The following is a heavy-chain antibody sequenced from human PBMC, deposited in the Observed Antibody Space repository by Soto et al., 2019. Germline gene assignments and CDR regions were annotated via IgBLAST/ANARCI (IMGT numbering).Heavy chain of an antibody. CDR2: INWNSGST. CDR1: GFTFEDYA. D-gene: IGHD2-2*01. V-gene: IGHV3-9*01. Sequence: EEQLVESGGGLVQPGRSLRLSCAAFGFTFEDYAMHWIRQAPGKGLEWVSGINWNSGSTGYADSVKGRFTISRDNANNSLHLEMNSLKTEDTALYYCAKGRGALSVVSNWFDLWGQGTLVTVSS. J-gene: IGHJ5*02. CDR3: AKGRGALSVVSNWFDL.